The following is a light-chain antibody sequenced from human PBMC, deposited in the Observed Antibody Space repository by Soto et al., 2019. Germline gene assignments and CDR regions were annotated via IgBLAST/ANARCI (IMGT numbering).Light chain of an antibody. Sequence: DIQMTQSPSSLSASVGDNVTITCRVSQGVSRWMAWYQQKPGKAPKLLIYDASSLQSGVPSRFIGSGSGTEFALGIRSLQPDDFATYYCQKYNSAPLTFGGGTKVEIK. CDR1: QGVSRW. V-gene: IGKV1-5*01. CDR3: QKYNSAPLT. J-gene: IGKJ4*01. CDR2: DAS.